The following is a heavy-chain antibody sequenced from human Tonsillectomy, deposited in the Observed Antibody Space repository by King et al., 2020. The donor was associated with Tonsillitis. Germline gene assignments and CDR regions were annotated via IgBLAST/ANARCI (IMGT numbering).Heavy chain of an antibody. Sequence: QLQESGPGLVKPSETLSLTCTVSGGSISSYYWSWIRQPPGKGLEWIGYIYYSGSTNYNPSLKSRVTISVDTSKNQFSLKLSTVTAADTAVYYCARHHNYYDSSGYYDYWGQGTLVTVSS. D-gene: IGHD3-22*01. V-gene: IGHV4-59*08. CDR2: IYYSGST. J-gene: IGHJ4*02. CDR3: ARHHNYYDSSGYYDY. CDR1: GGSISSYY.